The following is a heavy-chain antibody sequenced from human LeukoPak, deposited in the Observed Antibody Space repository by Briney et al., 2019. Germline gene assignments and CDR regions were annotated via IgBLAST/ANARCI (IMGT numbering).Heavy chain of an antibody. D-gene: IGHD2-2*01. Sequence: ASVKVSCKASGYTFTGYYMHWVRQAPGQGLEWMGWINPNSGGTNYAQKFQGRVTMTRDTSISTAYMELSRLRSDDTAVYYCARGTISVVPAASWFDPWGQGTLVTASS. V-gene: IGHV1-2*02. CDR1: GYTFTGYY. CDR2: INPNSGGT. J-gene: IGHJ5*02. CDR3: ARGTISVVPAASWFDP.